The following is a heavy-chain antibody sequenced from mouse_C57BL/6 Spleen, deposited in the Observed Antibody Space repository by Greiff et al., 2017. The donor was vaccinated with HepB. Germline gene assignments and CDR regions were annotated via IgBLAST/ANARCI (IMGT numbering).Heavy chain of an antibody. D-gene: IGHD6-5*01. J-gene: IGHJ4*01. V-gene: IGHV14-3*01. CDR3: SRWGAYDYPAMDY. CDR2: IDPANGNT. Sequence: VQLQQSVAELVRPGASVKLSCTASGFNIKNTYMHWVKQRPEQGLEWIGRIDPANGNTKYAPKFQGKATITADTSSNTAYLQPSSLTSEDTAIYYWSRWGAYDYPAMDYWGQGTSVTVSS. CDR1: GFNIKNTY.